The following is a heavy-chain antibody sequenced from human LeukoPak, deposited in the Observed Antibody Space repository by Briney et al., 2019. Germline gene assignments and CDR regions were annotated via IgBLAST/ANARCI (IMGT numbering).Heavy chain of an antibody. Sequence: GGSLRLSCAASGFTFSSYAMSWVRQAPGKGLEWVSAIRGSGGSTYYADSVKGRFTISRDNSKNTLYLQMNSLRAEDTAVYYCANRGGYYDSSAQKRGRSSWFDPWGQGTLVTVSS. J-gene: IGHJ5*02. CDR2: IRGSGGST. V-gene: IGHV3-23*01. CDR3: ANRGGYYDSSAQKRGRSSWFDP. D-gene: IGHD3-22*01. CDR1: GFTFSSYA.